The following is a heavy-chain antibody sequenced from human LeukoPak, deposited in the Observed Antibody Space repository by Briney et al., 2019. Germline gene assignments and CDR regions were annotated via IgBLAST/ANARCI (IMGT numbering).Heavy chain of an antibody. D-gene: IGHD3-9*01. J-gene: IGHJ4*02. V-gene: IGHV3-48*04. CDR3: ARASYDVLTG. CDR1: DFPFRVYT. Sequence: PGGSLRLSCAASDFPFRVYTMNWVRQAPGKGLEWIAYISSSGDTIYYADSVKGRFTISRDNAKNSLYLQMNTLRTEDTAVYYCARASYDVLTGWGQGTLVAVSS. CDR2: ISSSGDTI.